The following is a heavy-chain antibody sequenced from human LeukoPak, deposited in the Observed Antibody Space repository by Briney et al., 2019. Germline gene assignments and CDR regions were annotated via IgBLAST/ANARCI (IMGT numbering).Heavy chain of an antibody. D-gene: IGHD6-13*01. CDR2: IKQDGSEK. CDR1: GFTFSSYW. CDR3: ARGAYTSSWYWLY. J-gene: IGHJ4*02. Sequence: PGGSLRLSCAASGFTFSSYWMSWVRQAPGKGLEWVANIKQDGSEKYYVDSVKGRFTISRDNAKNSLYLQMNSLGAEDTAVYYCARGAYTSSWYWLYWGQGTLVTVSS. V-gene: IGHV3-7*01.